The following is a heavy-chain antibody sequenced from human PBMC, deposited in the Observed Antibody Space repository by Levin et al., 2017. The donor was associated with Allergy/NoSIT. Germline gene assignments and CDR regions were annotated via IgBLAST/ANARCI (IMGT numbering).Heavy chain of an antibody. D-gene: IGHD5-12*01. CDR1: GFTFSGYD. CDR2: IATAGDT. V-gene: IGHV3-13*01. J-gene: IGHJ4*02. CDR3: ARGKYSGHYYFDY. Sequence: GGSLRLSCAASGFTFSGYDLHWVRQTTGKGLEWVSTIATAGDTYYPESVKGRFSISRENAKNSLYLQMNSLRAGDTAVYYCARGKYSGHYYFDYWGQGTLVTVSS.